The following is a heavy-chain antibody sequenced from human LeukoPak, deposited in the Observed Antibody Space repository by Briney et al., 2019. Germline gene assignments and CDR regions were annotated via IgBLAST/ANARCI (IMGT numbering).Heavy chain of an antibody. CDR3: ARDEDGDQDFDY. J-gene: IGHJ4*02. Sequence: PGGSLRLSCAASGFTFSNYGMTRVRQAPGKGLEWVSHISSDGHVISYEDSVKGRFIISRDDAESSLYLQMNSLRAEDTAVYYCARDEDGDQDFDYWGQGTLVTVSS. CDR2: ISSDGHVI. D-gene: IGHD5-24*01. V-gene: IGHV3-48*03. CDR1: GFTFSNYG.